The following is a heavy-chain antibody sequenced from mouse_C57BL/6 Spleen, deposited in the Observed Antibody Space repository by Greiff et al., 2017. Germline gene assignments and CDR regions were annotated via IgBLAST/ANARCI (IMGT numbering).Heavy chain of an antibody. J-gene: IGHJ4*01. D-gene: IGHD3-2*02. V-gene: IGHV1-64*01. CDR3: ARHSSGYAMDY. Sequence: QVQLQQSGAELVKPGASVKLSCKASGYTFTSYWMHWVKQRPGQGLEWIGMIHPNSGSTNYNEKFKSKATLTVDKSSSTAYMQLSSLTSEDSAVYYCARHSSGYAMDYWGQGTSVTVSS. CDR1: GYTFTSYW. CDR2: IHPNSGST.